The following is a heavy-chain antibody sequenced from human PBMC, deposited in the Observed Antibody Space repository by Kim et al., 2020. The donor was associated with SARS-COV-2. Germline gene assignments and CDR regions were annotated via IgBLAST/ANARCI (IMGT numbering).Heavy chain of an antibody. Sequence: GKGLEWVSVIYSGGSTYYADSVKGRFTISRDNSKNTLYLQMNSLRAEDTAVYYCARVDSSGFYNWFDPWGQGTLVTVSS. J-gene: IGHJ5*02. CDR3: ARVDSSGFYNWFDP. V-gene: IGHV3-53*01. CDR2: IYSGGST. D-gene: IGHD3-22*01.